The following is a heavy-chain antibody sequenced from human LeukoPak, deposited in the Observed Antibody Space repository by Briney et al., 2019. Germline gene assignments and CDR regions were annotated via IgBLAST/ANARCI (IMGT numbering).Heavy chain of an antibody. CDR3: ARVPNVLLGYCSGGSCHHWYFDL. CDR2: IYYSGST. D-gene: IGHD2-15*01. CDR1: GGSISSGDYY. Sequence: SQTLSLTCTVSGGSISSGDYYWSWIRQPPGKGLEWIGYIYYSGSTYYNPSLKSRVTISVDTSKNQFSLKLSSVTAADTAVYYCARVPNVLLGYCSGGSCHHWYFDLWGRGTLVTVSS. J-gene: IGHJ2*01. V-gene: IGHV4-30-4*01.